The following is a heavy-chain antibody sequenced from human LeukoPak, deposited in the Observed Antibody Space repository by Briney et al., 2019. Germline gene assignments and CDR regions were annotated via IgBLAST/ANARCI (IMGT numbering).Heavy chain of an antibody. CDR1: GDSISRYQ. CDR3: ARDSAWSYFDY. D-gene: IGHD6-19*01. Sequence: SETLSLICTVSGDSISRYQWTWIRQPPGKGLEWIGYIYDTGSTNHNPSLKSRVAISVDTSKNQFSLKLSSVTAADMAVYYCARDSAWSYFDYWGQGTLVTVSS. V-gene: IGHV4-59*01. CDR2: IYDTGST. J-gene: IGHJ4*02.